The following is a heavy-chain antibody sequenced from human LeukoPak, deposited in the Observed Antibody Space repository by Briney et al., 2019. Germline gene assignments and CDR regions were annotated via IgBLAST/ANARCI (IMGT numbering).Heavy chain of an antibody. CDR1: GYGFTSYW. CDR2: IYPGDSDT. Sequence: GGALEISFKGSGYGFTSYWIGWVRPMPGKGLEWMGIIYPGDSDTRYSPSFQGQVTISADKSISTAYLQWSSLKASDTAMYYCARPKYSSGWYGAFDIWGQGTMVTVSS. J-gene: IGHJ3*02. V-gene: IGHV5-51*01. CDR3: ARPKYSSGWYGAFDI. D-gene: IGHD6-19*01.